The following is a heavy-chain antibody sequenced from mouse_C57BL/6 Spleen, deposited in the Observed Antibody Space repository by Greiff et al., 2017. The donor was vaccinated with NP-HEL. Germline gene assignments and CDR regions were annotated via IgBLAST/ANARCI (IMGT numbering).Heavy chain of an antibody. J-gene: IGHJ3*01. Sequence: VKLVESGPELVKPGASVKISCKASGYAFSSSWMNWVKQRPGKGLEWIGRIYPGDGDTNYNGKFKGKATLTADKSSSTAYMQLSSLTSEDSAVYFCARSGNYYGSSFPLAYWGQGTLVTVSA. CDR3: ARSGNYYGSSFPLAY. CDR1: GYAFSSSW. V-gene: IGHV1-82*01. D-gene: IGHD1-1*01. CDR2: IYPGDGDT.